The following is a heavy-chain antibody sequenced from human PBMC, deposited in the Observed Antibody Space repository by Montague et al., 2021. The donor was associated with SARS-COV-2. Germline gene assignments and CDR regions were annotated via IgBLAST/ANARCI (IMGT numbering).Heavy chain of an antibody. Sequence: CAISGDSVSSKSVAWNWIRQSPSRGLEWLGRTYYRSKWDSDYAESVKRLLVITPDTSKNQVSLQLNSVIPEDTAVYFCASSGITLTGLDAFDIWGQGTMVTGSS. V-gene: IGHV6-1*01. J-gene: IGHJ3*02. CDR3: ASSGITLTGLDAFDI. CDR1: GDSVSSKSVA. D-gene: IGHD3-9*01. CDR2: TYYRSKWDS.